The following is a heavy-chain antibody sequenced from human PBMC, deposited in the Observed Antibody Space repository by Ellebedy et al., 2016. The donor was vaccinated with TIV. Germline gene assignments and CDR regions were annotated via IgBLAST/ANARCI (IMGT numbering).Heavy chain of an antibody. CDR1: GFTFSDAW. V-gene: IGHV3-15*01. Sequence: GGSLRLXCAASGFTFSDAWMTWVRQGPGKGLEWVGRIKSKTDDGTTEYSAPVKGRFTISRDDSENTLYLQMNSLKTEDTAVYYCATYSYNSGSPSHFEFWGQGTLVTVSS. J-gene: IGHJ4*02. D-gene: IGHD3-10*01. CDR3: ATYSYNSGSPSHFEF. CDR2: IKSKTDDGTT.